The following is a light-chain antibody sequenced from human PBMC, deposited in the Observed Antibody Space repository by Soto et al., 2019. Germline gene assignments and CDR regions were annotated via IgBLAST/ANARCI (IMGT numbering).Light chain of an antibody. J-gene: IGKJ3*01. CDR1: QDISSY. Sequence: DIQMTQSPSSLSASVGDRVTITCRASQDISSYLAWYQQKPGKVPQLLIYAASTVHSGVPSRFSGSGSRTDFTLTISSLQPEDVATYYCQKYEGDPFTFGPGTKVDIK. V-gene: IGKV1-27*01. CDR3: QKYEGDPFT. CDR2: AAS.